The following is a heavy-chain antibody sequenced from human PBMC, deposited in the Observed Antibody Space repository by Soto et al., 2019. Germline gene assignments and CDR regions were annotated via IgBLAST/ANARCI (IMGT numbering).Heavy chain of an antibody. Sequence: QLQLQESGPGLVKPSETLSLTCTVSGGSISSSTYYWGWIRQPPGKGREWIGMIYYSGSAYYNPSINGRVTISIDPSKNQFSLRLSSVTAADTAVYYCARHGVDYGDYASYYYYGMDVWGRGTTVTVSS. V-gene: IGHV4-39*01. CDR2: IYYSGSA. CDR1: GGSISSSTYY. J-gene: IGHJ6*02. CDR3: ARHGVDYGDYASYYYYGMDV. D-gene: IGHD4-17*01.